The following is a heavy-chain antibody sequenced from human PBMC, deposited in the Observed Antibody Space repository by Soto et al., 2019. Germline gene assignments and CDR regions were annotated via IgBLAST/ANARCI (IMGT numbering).Heavy chain of an antibody. Sequence: GGSLRLSCAASGFTFSSYAMHWVRQAPGEGLEWVAVISYDGSNKYYADSVKGRFTISRDNSKNTLYLQMNSLGAEDTAVYYCAREPTPAKENGMDVWGQGTTVTVSS. V-gene: IGHV3-30-3*01. CDR3: AREPTPAKENGMDV. CDR1: GFTFSSYA. CDR2: ISYDGSNK. D-gene: IGHD4-4*01. J-gene: IGHJ6*02.